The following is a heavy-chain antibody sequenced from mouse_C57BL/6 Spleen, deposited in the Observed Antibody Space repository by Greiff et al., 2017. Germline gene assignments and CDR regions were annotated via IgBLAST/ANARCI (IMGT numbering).Heavy chain of an antibody. CDR2: IYPGSGNT. D-gene: IGHD3-1*01. CDR3: AREGYRAMDY. Sequence: QVQLQQSGAELVRPGASVKLSCKASGYTFTDYYINWVKQRPGQGLEWIARIYPGSGNTYYNEKFKGKATLTAEKSSSTAYMQLSSLTSEDSAVYFCAREGYRAMDYWGQGTSVTVSS. CDR1: GYTFTDYY. V-gene: IGHV1-76*01. J-gene: IGHJ4*01.